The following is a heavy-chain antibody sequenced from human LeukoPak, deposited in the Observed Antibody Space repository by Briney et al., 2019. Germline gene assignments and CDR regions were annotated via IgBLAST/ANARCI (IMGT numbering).Heavy chain of an antibody. V-gene: IGHV3-74*01. Sequence: PAGNLRLSCAASGFIFSTYWMHWVRRAPGQGLVWVSRMNGDGTSTTYADSVTGRFTISRDNAKNTLYLQMNSLRAEDTAVYYCARARDYYDSSGQDWYFDLWGRGTLVTVSS. D-gene: IGHD3-22*01. CDR3: ARARDYYDSSGQDWYFDL. CDR2: MNGDGTST. J-gene: IGHJ2*01. CDR1: GFIFSTYW.